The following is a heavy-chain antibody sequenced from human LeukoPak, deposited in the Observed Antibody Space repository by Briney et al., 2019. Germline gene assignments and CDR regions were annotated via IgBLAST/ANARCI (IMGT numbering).Heavy chain of an antibody. Sequence: SETLSLTCAVYGGSFSGYYWSWIRQPPGKGLEWIGEINHSGSTNYNPSLKSRVTISVDTSKNQFSLKLSSVTAADTAVYYCASVDKDYWGQGTLVTVSS. CDR2: INHSGST. CDR1: GGSFSGYY. CDR3: ASVDKDY. J-gene: IGHJ4*02. D-gene: IGHD5-12*01. V-gene: IGHV4-34*01.